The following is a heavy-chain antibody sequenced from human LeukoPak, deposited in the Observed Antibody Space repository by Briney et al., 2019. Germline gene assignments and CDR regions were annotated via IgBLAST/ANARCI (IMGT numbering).Heavy chain of an antibody. J-gene: IGHJ4*02. CDR3: ARDLGIAYDSSGYYPGRVDY. CDR1: GGTFSSYA. Sequence: SVKVSCKASGGTFSSYAIIWVRQAPGQGLEWMGRIIPILGIANYAQKFQGRVTITADKSTSTAYMELSSLRSEDTAVYYCARDLGIAYDSSGYYPGRVDYWGQGTLVTVSS. D-gene: IGHD3-22*01. CDR2: IIPILGIA. V-gene: IGHV1-69*04.